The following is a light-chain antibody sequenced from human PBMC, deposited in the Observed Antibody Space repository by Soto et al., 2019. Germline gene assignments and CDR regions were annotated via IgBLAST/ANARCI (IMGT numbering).Light chain of an antibody. CDR2: GSS. CDR1: QSVSSN. V-gene: IGKV3-20*01. CDR3: QRYGRSQWT. Sequence: MVLTHSPATPSVSAWERSTLSCRASQSVSSNLAWYQQKPGRAPRLLIYGSSTRAPGTPDRFSASGSGTDFTLTINTLEPEDFAVYFCQRYGRSQWTFGQGTKVDIK. J-gene: IGKJ1*01.